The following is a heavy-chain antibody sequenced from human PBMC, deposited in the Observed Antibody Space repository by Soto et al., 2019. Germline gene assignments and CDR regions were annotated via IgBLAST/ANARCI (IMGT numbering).Heavy chain of an antibody. Sequence: PSETLSLTCTVSGCSISSYYWSWIRQPPGKGLEWIGYIYYSGSTNYNPSLKSRVTISVDTSKNQFSLKLSSVTAADTAVYYCARVESACGGACYGYFQHWGQGTLVTVSS. D-gene: IGHD2-21*02. V-gene: IGHV4-59*01. CDR1: GCSISSYY. CDR2: IYYSGST. J-gene: IGHJ1*01. CDR3: ARVESACGGACYGYFQH.